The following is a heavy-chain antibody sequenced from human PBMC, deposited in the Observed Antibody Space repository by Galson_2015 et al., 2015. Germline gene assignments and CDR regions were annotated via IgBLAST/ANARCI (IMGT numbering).Heavy chain of an antibody. D-gene: IGHD6-13*01. V-gene: IGHV5-51*01. CDR2: LYPGDSDT. J-gene: IGHJ4*02. CDR3: ARHPGAAARGALPYYFDY. Sequence: QSGAEVKKPGESLQISCKGSGYSFNSYWIGWVRQMPGKGLEWMGILYPGDSDTRYSPSFQGQVTISADKSITTAYLQWSSLKASDTAMYYCARHPGAAARGALPYYFDYWGQGTLVTVSS. CDR1: GYSFNSYW.